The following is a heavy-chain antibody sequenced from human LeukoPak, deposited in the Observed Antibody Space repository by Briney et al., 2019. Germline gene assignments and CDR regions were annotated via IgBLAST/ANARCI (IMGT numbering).Heavy chain of an antibody. CDR1: GGSFSNYY. Sequence: SETLSLTCAVYGGSFSNYYWSWIRQPPGKGLEWIGEINDSGRINYNPSLMSRVTVSVDTSRNQFSLRLTSVTATDTAVYYCARRWNYGRNYYIDVWGNGATVSVSS. V-gene: IGHV4-34*01. CDR2: INDSGRI. J-gene: IGHJ6*03. CDR3: ARRWNYGRNYYIDV. D-gene: IGHD1-7*01.